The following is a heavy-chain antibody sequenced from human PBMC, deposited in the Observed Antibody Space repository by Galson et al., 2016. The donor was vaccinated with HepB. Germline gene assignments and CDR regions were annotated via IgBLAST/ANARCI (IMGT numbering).Heavy chain of an antibody. CDR1: GDSFKNAGHY. CDR2: IYYGGRP. D-gene: IGHD1-1*01. V-gene: IGHV4-31*03. Sequence: TLSLTCTISGDSFKNAGHYWTWVRLHPGKGLEWIGYIYYGGRPFYNPSPKDRVSISGDASRNLFSLSLSSVTAADTAVYYCARDDRVGLEPDGLDVWGQGTTVIVSS. CDR3: ARDDRVGLEPDGLDV. J-gene: IGHJ6*02.